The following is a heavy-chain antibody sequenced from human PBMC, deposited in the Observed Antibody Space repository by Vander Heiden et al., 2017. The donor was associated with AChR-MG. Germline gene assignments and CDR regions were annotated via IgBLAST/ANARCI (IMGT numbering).Heavy chain of an antibody. J-gene: IGHJ4*02. Sequence: EVQLVESGGVVVQPGGSLRLSCAASGFPFDDYAMRGVRQAPGKGLEWVSLISWDGGSTYYADSVKGRFTISRDNSKNSLYLQMNSLRAEDTALYYCAKDDSSSSSGWSYPDYWGQGTLVTVSS. CDR2: ISWDGGST. CDR3: AKDDSSSSSGWSYPDY. CDR1: GFPFDDYA. D-gene: IGHD6-19*01. V-gene: IGHV3-43D*04.